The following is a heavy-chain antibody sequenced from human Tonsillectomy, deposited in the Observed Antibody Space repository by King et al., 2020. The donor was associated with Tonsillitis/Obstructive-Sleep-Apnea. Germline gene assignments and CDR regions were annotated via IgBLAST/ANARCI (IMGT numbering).Heavy chain of an antibody. CDR1: GYTFTTYA. D-gene: IGHD2-2*01. CDR3: ARGQRYCSSNICHPQGSWFDP. V-gene: IGHV7-4-1*02. CDR2: INTNTGNP. J-gene: IGHJ5*02. Sequence: QLVQSGSELKKPGASVKVSCKASGYTFTTYAMIWVRRAPGQGPEWMGWINTNTGNPTYAQGFTGRFVFSVDTSVSTAYLQISSLKTEDTAVYYCARGQRYCSSNICHPQGSWFDPWGQGTLVTVSS.